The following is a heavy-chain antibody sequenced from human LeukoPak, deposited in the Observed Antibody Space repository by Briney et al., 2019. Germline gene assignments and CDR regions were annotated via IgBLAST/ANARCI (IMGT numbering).Heavy chain of an antibody. Sequence: GGSLRLSCAASGFTFISYWMSWVRQAPGKGLEWVANIKQDGSEKYYVDSVKGRFTISRDNAKNSLYLQMNSLRAEDTAVYYCAREASYYYDSSGYYETRGRSNWFDPWGQGTLVTVSS. D-gene: IGHD3-22*01. J-gene: IGHJ5*02. CDR2: IKQDGSEK. CDR1: GFTFISYW. CDR3: AREASYYYDSSGYYETRGRSNWFDP. V-gene: IGHV3-7*01.